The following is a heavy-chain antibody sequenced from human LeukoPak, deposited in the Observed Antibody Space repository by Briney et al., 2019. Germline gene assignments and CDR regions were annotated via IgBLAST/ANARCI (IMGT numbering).Heavy chain of an antibody. Sequence: GGSMRLSCAASGVIISSYAMSWVRQAPGKGLEWVSAINGRGDNTYYADFVKGRFTISRDNSKSTVYLQMNSLRTEDTAVYYCAKDRVSPGFNWFDPWGQGTLVTVSS. CDR2: INGRGDNT. D-gene: IGHD2/OR15-2a*01. CDR3: AKDRVSPGFNWFDP. J-gene: IGHJ5*02. V-gene: IGHV3-23*01. CDR1: GVIISSYA.